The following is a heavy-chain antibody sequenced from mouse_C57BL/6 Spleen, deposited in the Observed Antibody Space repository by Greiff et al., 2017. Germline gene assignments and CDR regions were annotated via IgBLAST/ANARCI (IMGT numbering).Heavy chain of an antibody. J-gene: IGHJ2*01. V-gene: IGHV1-22*01. D-gene: IGHD2-4*01. CDR1: GYTFTDYN. CDR2: INPNNGGT. Sequence: EVQLQQSGPELVKPGASVKMSCKASGYTFTDYNMHWVKQSHGKSLEWIGYINPNNGGTSYNQKFKGKATLTVNKSSSTAYMELRSLTSEDSAVYYCARYPYYDYDEGYYFDYWGQGTTLTVSS. CDR3: ARYPYYDYDEGYYFDY.